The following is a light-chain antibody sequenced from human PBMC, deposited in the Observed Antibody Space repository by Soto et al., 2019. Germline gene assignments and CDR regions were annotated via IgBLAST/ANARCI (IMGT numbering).Light chain of an antibody. CDR3: QQYGGSPLVT. J-gene: IGKJ4*01. CDR1: QSVSSNY. V-gene: IGKV3-20*01. CDR2: GAS. Sequence: EIVLTQSPGTLSLSPGERATLSCRASQSVSSNYLAWYQQKPGQAPRLLIYGASSRATGIPDRFSGSGSGTDVTLTISGMEPEDVAVYYCQQYGGSPLVTFGGGTKVEIK.